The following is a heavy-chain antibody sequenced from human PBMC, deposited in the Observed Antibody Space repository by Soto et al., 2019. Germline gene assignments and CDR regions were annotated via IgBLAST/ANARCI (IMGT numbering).Heavy chain of an antibody. Sequence: EVQLVESGGGLIQPGGSLRLSCAASGVTVSSNYMSWVRQAPGKGLEWVSVIYTSGGTYYADPVKGRFTISRDNSKNTVYLQMNSLRAEDTAVYYCASGDDVKAFDIWGQGTMVTVSS. CDR3: ASGDDVKAFDI. J-gene: IGHJ3*02. CDR2: IYTSGGT. V-gene: IGHV3-53*01. D-gene: IGHD7-27*01. CDR1: GVTVSSNY.